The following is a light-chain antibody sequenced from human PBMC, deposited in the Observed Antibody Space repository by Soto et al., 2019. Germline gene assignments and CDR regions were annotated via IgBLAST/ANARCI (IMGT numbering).Light chain of an antibody. V-gene: IGKV3-11*01. CDR1: QSVSSY. J-gene: IGKJ3*01. CDR3: QQRSNWPLLT. CDR2: DAS. Sequence: EIVLTQSPATLSLSPGERATLSCRASQSVSSYLAWYQQKPGQAPRLLIYDASNRATGIPARFSGSGSGTDFTLTISSQEPEDFAVYYCQQRSNWPLLTFGPGTKVDIK.